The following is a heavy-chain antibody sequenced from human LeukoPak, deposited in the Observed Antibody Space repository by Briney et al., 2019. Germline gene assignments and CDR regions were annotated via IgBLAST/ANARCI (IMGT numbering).Heavy chain of an antibody. CDR1: GGSISSSNW. CDR3: ARSRGYDILTGYYPLDY. V-gene: IGHV4-4*07. J-gene: IGHJ4*02. Sequence: SETLSLTCAVSGGSISSSNWWSWVRQPAGKGLEWIGRIYISGSTNYNPSLKSRVTMSVDTSKNQFSLKLSSVTAADTAVYYCARSRGYDILTGYYPLDYWGQGTLVTVSS. CDR2: IYISGST. D-gene: IGHD3-9*01.